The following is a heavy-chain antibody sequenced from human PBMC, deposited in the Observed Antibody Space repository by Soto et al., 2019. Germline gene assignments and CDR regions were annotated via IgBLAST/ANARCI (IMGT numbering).Heavy chain of an antibody. CDR3: TREVATVPDY. CDR1: GFTFRSYW. CDR2: ISPDGSIT. V-gene: IGHV3-74*01. Sequence: EVQLVESGGGLVQPGGSLRLSCAASGFTFRSYWMHWVRQAPGKGLVWVSRISPDGSITYYADSVKGRFTISRDNAKNTLLRQMNSLRAEDTAVYYCTREVATVPDYWGQGTLVTVSS. D-gene: IGHD6-13*01. J-gene: IGHJ4*02.